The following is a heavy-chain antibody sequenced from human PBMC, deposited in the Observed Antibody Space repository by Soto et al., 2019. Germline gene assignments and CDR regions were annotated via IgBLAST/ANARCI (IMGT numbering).Heavy chain of an antibody. CDR2: ISGSGGST. CDR1: GFTFSSYS. J-gene: IGHJ6*02. D-gene: IGHD1-1*01. V-gene: IGHV3-23*01. Sequence: PWGSLRLSCAASGFTFSSYSMNWVRQAPGKGLEWVSAISGSGGSTYYADSVKGRFTISRDNSKNTLYLQMNSLRAEDTAVYYCARDGWNDPSYPVVGGMDVWGQGTTVT. CDR3: ARDGWNDPSYPVVGGMDV.